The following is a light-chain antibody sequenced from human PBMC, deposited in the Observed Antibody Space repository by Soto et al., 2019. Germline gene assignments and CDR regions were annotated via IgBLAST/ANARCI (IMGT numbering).Light chain of an antibody. J-gene: IGKJ3*01. Sequence: EIVLTQSPGTLSLSPGERATLSCRASQSVSGSSLAWYQQKTGQAPRLLIYGASSRATGIPDRFSGSGSGTDFTLTINSLEPEDFAVYYCQQYDSSPSSFTFGPGTKVDIK. CDR3: QQYDSSPSSFT. V-gene: IGKV3-20*01. CDR1: QSVSGSS. CDR2: GAS.